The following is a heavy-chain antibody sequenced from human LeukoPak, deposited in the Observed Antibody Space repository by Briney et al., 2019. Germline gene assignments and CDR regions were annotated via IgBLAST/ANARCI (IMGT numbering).Heavy chain of an antibody. CDR3: ARIAAYSSGWYSGYYFDY. CDR2: IYTSGST. V-gene: IGHV4-4*07. CDR1: GGSISSYY. J-gene: IGHJ4*02. D-gene: IGHD6-19*01. Sequence: SETLSLTCTVSGGSISSYYWSWVRQPAGKGLEWIGRIYTSGSTNYNPSLKSRVTMSVDTSKNQFSLKLSSVTAADTAVYYCARIAAYSSGWYSGYYFDYWGQGTLVTVSS.